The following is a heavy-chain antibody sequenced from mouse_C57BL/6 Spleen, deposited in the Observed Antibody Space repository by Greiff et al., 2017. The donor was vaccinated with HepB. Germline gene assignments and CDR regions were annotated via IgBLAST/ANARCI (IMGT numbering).Heavy chain of an antibody. CDR3: ARGDYGSSPWFAY. D-gene: IGHD1-1*01. CDR1: GISITTGNYR. J-gene: IGHJ3*01. V-gene: IGHV3-5*01. CDR2: IYYSGTI. Sequence: EVKLVESGPGLVKPSQPVFLTCTVTGISITTGNYRWSWIRQFPGNKLEWIGYIYYSGTITYNPSLTSRTTITRDTPKNQFFLEMNSLTAEDTATYYCARGDYGSSPWFAYWGQGTLVTVSA.